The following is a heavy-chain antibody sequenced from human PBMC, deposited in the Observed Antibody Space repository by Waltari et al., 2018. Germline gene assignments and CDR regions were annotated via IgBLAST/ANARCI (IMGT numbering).Heavy chain of an antibody. Sequence: EVQLVESGGDLVQPGGSLRLSCAASGFTLSGYPMNWVRQAPGKGLEWSSYISGTGKTIYYADSVKGRFTISRDNAQNSLFLQMNSLRVEDTAVYYCARVSGFRIATEAVFDYWGQGTLVTVSS. CDR3: ARVSGFRIATEAVFDY. CDR2: ISGTGKTI. CDR1: GFTLSGYP. V-gene: IGHV3-48*03. J-gene: IGHJ4*02. D-gene: IGHD6-13*01.